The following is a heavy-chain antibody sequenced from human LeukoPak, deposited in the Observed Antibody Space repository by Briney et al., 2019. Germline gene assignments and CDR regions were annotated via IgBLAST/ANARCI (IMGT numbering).Heavy chain of an antibody. CDR3: ARRRDYFDY. V-gene: IGHV3-11*01. J-gene: IGHJ4*02. CDR2: ISSSGGNI. CDR1: GFVLSDYY. Sequence: GGSLRLSCVVSGFVLSDYYMSWIRQAPGKGLEWISYISSSGGNIYFADSVKGRFTMSRDNARGSLYLQMSSLRADDTAIYYGARRRDYFDYWGQGTLVTVSS.